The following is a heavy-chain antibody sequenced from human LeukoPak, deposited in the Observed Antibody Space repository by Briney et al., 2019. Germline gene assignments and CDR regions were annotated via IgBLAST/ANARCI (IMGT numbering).Heavy chain of an antibody. CDR3: ASSPDRNTIFGVVIRTSYYYYYMDV. CDR2: INPNSGGT. D-gene: IGHD3-3*01. V-gene: IGHV1-2*06. CDR1: GYTFTTYG. J-gene: IGHJ6*03. Sequence: APVKVCCKTSGYTFTTYGISWVPQAPGQGLEWMGRINPNSGGTNYAQKFKGRVTMTRDTSISTAYMELSRLRSDDTAVYYCASSPDRNTIFGVVIRTSYYYYYMDVWGKGTTVTVSS.